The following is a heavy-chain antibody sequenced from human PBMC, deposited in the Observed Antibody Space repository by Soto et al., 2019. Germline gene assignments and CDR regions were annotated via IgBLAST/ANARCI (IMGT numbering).Heavy chain of an antibody. D-gene: IGHD6-6*01. J-gene: IGHJ6*02. V-gene: IGHV1-69*06. CDR2: IIPIFGTA. CDR1: GGTFSSYA. Sequence: SVKVSCKASGGTFSSYAISWVRQAPGQGLEWMGGIIPIFGTANYAQKFQGRVTITADKSTSTAYMELSSLRSEDTAVYYCARVDRSSIDYYYYYGIDVSGPGTPVTVYS. CDR3: ARVDRSSIDYYYYYGIDV.